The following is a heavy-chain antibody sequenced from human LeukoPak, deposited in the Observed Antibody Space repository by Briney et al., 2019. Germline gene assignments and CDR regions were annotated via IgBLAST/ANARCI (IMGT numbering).Heavy chain of an antibody. CDR3: AREYGYYDSSGYLGLGGAFDI. D-gene: IGHD3-22*01. CDR2: IYSGGST. V-gene: IGHV3-53*01. J-gene: IGHJ3*02. Sequence: GGSLRLSCAASGFTVSSNYMSWVRQAPGKGLEWVSVIYSGGSTYYADSVKGRFTISRDNSKNTLYLQMNSLRAEDTAVYYCAREYGYYDSSGYLGLGGAFDIWGQGTMVTVSS. CDR1: GFTVSSNY.